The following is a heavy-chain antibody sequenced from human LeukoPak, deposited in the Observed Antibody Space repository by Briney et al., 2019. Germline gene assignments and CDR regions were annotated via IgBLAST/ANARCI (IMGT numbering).Heavy chain of an antibody. D-gene: IGHD1-26*01. CDR1: GGSFSGYY. CDR3: ARGGGSYLRTFDY. V-gene: IGHV4-34*01. J-gene: IGHJ4*02. CDR2: INHSGST. Sequence: PSETLSLTCAVYGGSFSGYYWSWIRQPPGKGLEWIGEINHSGSTNYNPSLKSRVTISVDTSKNQFSLKLSSVTAADTAVYYCARGGGSYLRTFDYWGQGTLVTVSS.